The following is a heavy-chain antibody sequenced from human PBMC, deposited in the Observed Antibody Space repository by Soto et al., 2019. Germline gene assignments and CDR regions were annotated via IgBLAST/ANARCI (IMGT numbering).Heavy chain of an antibody. CDR2: INPFDGSR. Sequence: ASVKVSCKPSGYIFTSYYIHWVRQAPGQGLEWMGWINPFDGSRMFAQSFQGRVTMTRDTSTSTVYMEVSSLRSEDTAVYYCSRVDDGETSPFDHWGQGTLVTVSS. J-gene: IGHJ4*02. CDR1: GYIFTSYY. V-gene: IGHV1-46*03. CDR3: SRVDDGETSPFDH. D-gene: IGHD3-10*01.